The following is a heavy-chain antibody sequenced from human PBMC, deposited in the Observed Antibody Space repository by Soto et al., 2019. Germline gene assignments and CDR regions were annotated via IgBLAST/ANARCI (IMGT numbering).Heavy chain of an antibody. J-gene: IGHJ3*02. D-gene: IGHD2-2*01. CDR1: GYTFTSYG. V-gene: IGHV1-18*01. CDR3: AXXXXXXCYGDAFDI. CDR2: ISAYNGNT. Sequence: QVQLVQSGAEVKKPGASVKVSCKASGYTFTSYGISWVRQAPGQGLEWMGWISAYNGNTNYAQKLQGRVTMTTDTSTSTAXMXLRSLRSDDTAVYYXAXXXXXXCYGDAFDIWGQGTMVTVSS.